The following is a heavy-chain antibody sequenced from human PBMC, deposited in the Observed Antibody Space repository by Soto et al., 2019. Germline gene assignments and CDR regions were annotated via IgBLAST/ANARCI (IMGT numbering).Heavy chain of an antibody. J-gene: IGHJ6*03. CDR3: ASAPTPYYYMDV. CDR1: GYTFTGYY. V-gene: IGHV1-2*04. Sequence: ASVKVSCKASGYTFTGYYMHWVRQAPGQGLEWMGWINPNSGGTNYAQKFQGWVTMTRDTSISTAYMELSRLRSDDTAVYYCASAPTPYYYMDVWGQGTTVTVSS. CDR2: INPNSGGT.